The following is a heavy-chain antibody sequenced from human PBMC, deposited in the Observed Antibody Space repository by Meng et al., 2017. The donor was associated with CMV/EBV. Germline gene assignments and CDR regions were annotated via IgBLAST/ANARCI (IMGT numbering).Heavy chain of an antibody. J-gene: IGHJ5*02. CDR1: GFTFDDYA. Sequence: SLKISCAASGFTFDDYATHWVRQAPGKGLEWVSGISWNSGSIGYADSVKGRFTISRDNAKNSLYLQMNSLRAEDTALYYCAKAAARSWFDPWGQGTLVTVSS. D-gene: IGHD6-6*01. CDR3: AKAAARSWFDP. CDR2: ISWNSGSI. V-gene: IGHV3-9*01.